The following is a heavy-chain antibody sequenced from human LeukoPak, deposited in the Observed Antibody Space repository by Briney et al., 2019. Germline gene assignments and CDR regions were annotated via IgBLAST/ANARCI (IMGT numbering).Heavy chain of an antibody. Sequence: GGSLRLSCAASGFTFSSYSMNWVRQAPGKGLEWVSAISGSGGSTYYADSVKGRFTISRDNSKNTLYLQMNSLRAEDTAVYYCAKDNRYYDSSGYYSGWGQGTLVTVSS. J-gene: IGHJ4*02. CDR3: AKDNRYYDSSGYYSG. D-gene: IGHD3-22*01. CDR2: ISGSGGST. CDR1: GFTFSSYS. V-gene: IGHV3-23*01.